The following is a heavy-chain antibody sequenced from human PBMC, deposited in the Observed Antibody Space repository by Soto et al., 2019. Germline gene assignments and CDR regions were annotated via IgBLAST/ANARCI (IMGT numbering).Heavy chain of an antibody. CDR1: GDTFASVA. J-gene: IGHJ5*01. CDR3: ATPMEGVRFMELLPFDS. Sequence: QVQLVQSGAEVTKAGSSVKVSCKSSGDTFASVAVSWMRQAPGQRLEWMGGIKPITGTANDARHFQGRLTIILERSASTVYMQLTSLTFEDTAVYYGATPMEGVRFMELLPFDSWGQGTLITVSS. D-gene: IGHD3-3*01. V-gene: IGHV1-69*06. CDR2: IKPITGTA.